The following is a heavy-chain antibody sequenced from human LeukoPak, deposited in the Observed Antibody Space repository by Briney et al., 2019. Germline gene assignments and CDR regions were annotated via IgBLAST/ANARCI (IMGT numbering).Heavy chain of an antibody. J-gene: IGHJ4*02. V-gene: IGHV3-64*01. CDR2: ISSNGGST. Sequence: GGSLRLSCAASGFTFDDYAMHWVRQAPGKGLEFVSGISSNGGSTYYATSAKGRFTISRDNSKNTLNLQMGSLRAEDMAVYYCARGAMSTAMVTKGFDCWGQGTLVTVSS. CDR1: GFTFDDYA. D-gene: IGHD5-18*01. CDR3: ARGAMSTAMVTKGFDC.